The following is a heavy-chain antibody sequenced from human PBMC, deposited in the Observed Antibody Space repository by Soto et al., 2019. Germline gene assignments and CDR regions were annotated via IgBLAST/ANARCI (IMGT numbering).Heavy chain of an antibody. Sequence: SLRLSCTASGFTFGDYAMSWFRQAPGKGLEWVGFIRSKAYGGTTEYAASVKGRFTISRDDSKSIAYLQMNSLKTEDTAVYYCTRVRYCSGGSCYFAVPDFDYWGQGTLVTVSS. J-gene: IGHJ4*02. D-gene: IGHD2-15*01. V-gene: IGHV3-49*03. CDR1: GFTFGDYA. CDR3: TRVRYCSGGSCYFAVPDFDY. CDR2: IRSKAYGGTT.